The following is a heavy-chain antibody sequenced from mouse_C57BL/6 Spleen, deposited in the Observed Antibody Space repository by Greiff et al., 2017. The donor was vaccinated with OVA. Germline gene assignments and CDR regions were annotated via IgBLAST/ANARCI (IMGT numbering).Heavy chain of an antibody. V-gene: IGHV1-15*01. CDR2: IDPETGGT. CDR3: TRSSGSSRFAY. CDR1: GYTFTDYE. Sequence: LVESGAELVRPGASVTLSCKASGYTFTDYEMHWVKQTPVHGLEWIGAIDPETGGTAYNQKFKGKAILTADKSSSTAYMELRSLTSEDSAVYYCTRSSGSSRFAYWGQGTLVTVSA. J-gene: IGHJ3*01. D-gene: IGHD1-1*01.